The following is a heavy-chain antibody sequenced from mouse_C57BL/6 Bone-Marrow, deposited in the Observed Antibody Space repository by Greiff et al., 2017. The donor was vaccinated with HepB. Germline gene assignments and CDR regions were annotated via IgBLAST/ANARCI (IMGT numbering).Heavy chain of an antibody. J-gene: IGHJ2*01. CDR1: GYSFTSYW. Sequence: VQLQQPGAELVMPGASVKMSCKASGYSFTSYWITWVKQRPGQGLVWIGDIYPGSGSTNYNEKFKSKATLTVDTSSSTAYMQLSSLTSEDSAVYYCARWGTTVVFDYWGQGTTLTVSS. V-gene: IGHV1-55*01. CDR3: ARWGTTVVFDY. D-gene: IGHD1-1*01. CDR2: IYPGSGST.